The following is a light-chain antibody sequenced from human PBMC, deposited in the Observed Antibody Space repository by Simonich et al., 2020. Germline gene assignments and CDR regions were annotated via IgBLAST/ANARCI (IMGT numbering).Light chain of an antibody. V-gene: IGLV2-8*01. CDR2: EVS. CDR3: SSYAGSNPL. J-gene: IGLJ2*01. Sequence: QSALTQPPSASGSPGQSVTISCTGTSSDVGGDNYVSWYQQHPGQAPKLMIYEVSKLPSGVTDRFSGSKSGNTASLTVAGLQAEDEADYYCSSYAGSNPLFGGGTKLTVL. CDR1: SSDVGGDNY.